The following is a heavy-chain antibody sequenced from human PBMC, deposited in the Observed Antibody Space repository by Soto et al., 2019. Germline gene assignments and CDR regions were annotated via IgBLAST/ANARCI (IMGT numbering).Heavy chain of an antibody. V-gene: IGHV2-70*01. D-gene: IGHD6-19*01. CDR3: ARVDGPFDF. CDR2: ICWDDDK. J-gene: IGHJ4*02. CDR1: GFSLASSGMC. Sequence: SGPTLVNPTQTLTLTCTFSGFSLASSGMCVSWIRQPPGEALEWLAFICWDDDKYYSTSLKTRLTISKDTSKNQVVLTMTNVDPVDTATYYCARVDGPFDFWGQGTLVTVSS.